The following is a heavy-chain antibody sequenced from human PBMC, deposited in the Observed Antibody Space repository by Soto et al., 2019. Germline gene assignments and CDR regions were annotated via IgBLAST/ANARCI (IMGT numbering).Heavy chain of an antibody. V-gene: IGHV1-69*12. CDR2: IIPKFGTI. CDR1: GGTFSSYA. J-gene: IGHJ6*02. CDR3: ARVGLYCTDAVCNLYNYYCGMDV. D-gene: IGHD2-8*01. Sequence: QAQLVQSGAEVKKPGSSVKVSCKPSGGTFSSYAITWVRQAPGQGLEWMGGIIPKFGTIDYAQKFQGRVTITAGAYTTTAYMELSSLTSEDTAVYYCARVGLYCTDAVCNLYNYYCGMDVWGQGTTVTVSS.